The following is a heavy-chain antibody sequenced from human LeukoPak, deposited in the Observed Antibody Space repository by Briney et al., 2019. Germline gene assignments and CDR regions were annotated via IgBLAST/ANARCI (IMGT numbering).Heavy chain of an antibody. J-gene: IGHJ4*02. V-gene: IGHV4-59*08. CDR1: GGSISSYY. CDR2: IYYSGST. Sequence: SETLSLTCTVSGGSISSYYWSWIRQPPGKGLEWIGYIYYSGSTNYNPSHKSRVTISVDTSKNQFSLKLSSVTAADTAVYYCARHVRDGYNRHFDYWGQGTLVTVSS. D-gene: IGHD5-24*01. CDR3: ARHVRDGYNRHFDY.